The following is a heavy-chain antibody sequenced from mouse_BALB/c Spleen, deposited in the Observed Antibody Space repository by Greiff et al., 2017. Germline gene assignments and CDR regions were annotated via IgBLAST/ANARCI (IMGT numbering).Heavy chain of an antibody. D-gene: IGHD2-4*01. CDR3: ARRGITTGFDY. CDR2: ISYSGST. CDR1: GYSFTSDYA. V-gene: IGHV3-2*02. Sequence: VQLKESGPGLVKPSQSLSLTCTVTGYSFTSDYAWYCSRQLPGNKLEWIVYISYSGSTSNNPSLKSRISITRDTSMNQFFLQLNSVTTEATATYYCARRGITTGFDYWGQGTTLTVSS. J-gene: IGHJ2*01.